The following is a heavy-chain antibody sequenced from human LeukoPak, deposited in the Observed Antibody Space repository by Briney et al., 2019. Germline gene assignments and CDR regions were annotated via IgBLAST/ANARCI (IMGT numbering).Heavy chain of an antibody. CDR2: IYYSGST. CDR3: ARIVDLGSGWYNPTNWFDP. D-gene: IGHD6-19*01. J-gene: IGHJ5*02. Sequence: SETLSLTCTVSGGSISSGGYYWSWIRQHPGKGLEWIGYIYYSGSTYYNPSLKSRVTISADTSKNQFSLKLSSVTAADTAVYYCARIVDLGSGWYNPTNWFDPWGQGTLVTVSS. V-gene: IGHV4-31*03. CDR1: GGSISSGGYY.